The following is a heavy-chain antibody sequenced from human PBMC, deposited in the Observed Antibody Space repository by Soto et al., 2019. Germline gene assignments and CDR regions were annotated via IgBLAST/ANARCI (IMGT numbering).Heavy chain of an antibody. Sequence: PGGSLGLSCAASGVTFSSYEMNWVRQAPGKGLEWVSYITSSGTTKYYADSVKGRFTISRDNTKNSIYLQMYSLRAEDTAIYYCARVSFGELAAFDVWGQGTMVTVSS. V-gene: IGHV3-48*03. CDR3: ARVSFGELAAFDV. CDR2: ITSSGTTK. D-gene: IGHD3-10*01. CDR1: GVTFSSYE. J-gene: IGHJ3*01.